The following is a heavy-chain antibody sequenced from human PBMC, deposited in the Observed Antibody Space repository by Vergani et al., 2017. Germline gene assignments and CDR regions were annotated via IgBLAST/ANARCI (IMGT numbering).Heavy chain of an antibody. V-gene: IGHV3-48*04. D-gene: IGHD3-9*01. CDR3: ARYFVSAYAFDI. J-gene: IGHJ3*02. CDR2: ISSSSSTI. Sequence: EVQLVESGGGLVQPGGSLRLSCAASGFTFSSYSMNWVRQAPGKGLEGVSYISSSSSTIYYADSLKGRFTISRDNSNNSLYLQMNSLRAEDTAVYYCARYFVSAYAFDIWGQGTMVTVSS. CDR1: GFTFSSYS.